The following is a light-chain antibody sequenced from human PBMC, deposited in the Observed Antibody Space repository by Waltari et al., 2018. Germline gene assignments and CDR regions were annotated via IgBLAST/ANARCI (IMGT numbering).Light chain of an antibody. CDR3: QQSFSYPVT. Sequence: EIQMTQSPSTLSASVGDRVTITCRSSQYVDRWVAWYQQKPGTAPEVLISRASTLQSGVSSRFSGSDSVTEFTLTISSLQPDDSATYYCQQSFSYPVTFGGGTKVEIK. J-gene: IGKJ4*01. CDR1: QYVDRW. V-gene: IGKV1-5*03. CDR2: RAS.